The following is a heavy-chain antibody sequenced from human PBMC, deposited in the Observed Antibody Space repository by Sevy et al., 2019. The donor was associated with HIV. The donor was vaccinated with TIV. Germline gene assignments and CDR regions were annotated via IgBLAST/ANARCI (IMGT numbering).Heavy chain of an antibody. D-gene: IGHD1-20*01. V-gene: IGHV3-21*01. Sequence: GGSLRLSCAASGFTFSSYKMIWVSQAPGKGLEWVSSISSSSTYISYADSVKGRFTISRDNAENSLFLQMNSLRAEDTAVYYCASLYNGFDYWGQGTLVTVSS. CDR3: ASLYNGFDY. CDR1: GFTFSSYK. CDR2: ISSSSTYI. J-gene: IGHJ4*02.